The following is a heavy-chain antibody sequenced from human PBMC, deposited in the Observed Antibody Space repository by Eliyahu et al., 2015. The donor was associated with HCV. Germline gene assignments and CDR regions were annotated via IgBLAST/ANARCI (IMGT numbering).Heavy chain of an antibody. CDR1: GYTFTSYG. J-gene: IGHJ6*02. Sequence: QVQLMQSGAEVKKPGASVKVSCKASGYTFTSYGINWVRQAPGQGLEWMGWISAYTGDTNYGQKLQGRVTMTTDTSTSTAYMELRSLRSDDTSVYYCARDREEGKRANDGMDVWGQGTTVTVSS. V-gene: IGHV1-18*01. CDR2: ISAYTGDT. CDR3: ARDREEGKRANDGMDV. D-gene: IGHD2-8*01.